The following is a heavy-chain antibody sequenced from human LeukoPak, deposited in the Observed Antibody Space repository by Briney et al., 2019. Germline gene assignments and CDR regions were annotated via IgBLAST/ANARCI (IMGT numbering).Heavy chain of an antibody. CDR1: GFTFSSYV. V-gene: IGHV3-30-3*01. CDR3: AREGSYCGGACYSNYYFDY. CDR2: ISFDGSNK. Sequence: GVSLRLSCAASGFTFSSYVMHWVRQAPGKGLEWVADISFDGSNKYYTDSVKGRFTISRDNSKNTLYLQMNSLRPEDTAVYYCAREGSYCGGACYSNYYFDYWAREPWSPSPQ. J-gene: IGHJ4*02. D-gene: IGHD2-21*02.